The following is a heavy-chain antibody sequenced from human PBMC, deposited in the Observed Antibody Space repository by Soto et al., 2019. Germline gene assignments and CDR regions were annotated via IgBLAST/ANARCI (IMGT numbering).Heavy chain of an antibody. V-gene: IGHV3-23*01. CDR3: ARRVIGSSRAFDI. D-gene: IGHD3-10*01. J-gene: IGHJ3*02. CDR1: GFAFISHP. Sequence: GGSLRLSCGASGFAFISHPMSWVRQAPEKGLEWVAGISDGGGLTYNADSVRGRFTISRDNSRNTLYLQMNSLRAEDTAVYYCARRVIGSSRAFDIWGQGTMVTVSS. CDR2: ISDGGGLT.